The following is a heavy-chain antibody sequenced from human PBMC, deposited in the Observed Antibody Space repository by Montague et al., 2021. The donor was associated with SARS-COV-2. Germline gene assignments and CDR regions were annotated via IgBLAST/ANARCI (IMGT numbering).Heavy chain of an antibody. CDR1: GGSIRSHY. D-gene: IGHD3-22*01. CDR2: IYYSGTT. CDR3: ARREVYYNDSALMDV. V-gene: IGHV4-59*08. J-gene: IGHJ6*02. Sequence: SETLSLTCSVSGGSIRSHYWSWIRQPPGKGLEWIGYIYYSGTTNXNPSLKSRVTISVDTSKNHLSLRLSSVTAADTAVYYCARREVYYNDSALMDVWGQGTAVIVSS.